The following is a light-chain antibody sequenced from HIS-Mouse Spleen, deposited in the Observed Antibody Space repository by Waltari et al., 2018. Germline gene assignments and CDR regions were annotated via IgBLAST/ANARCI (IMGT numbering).Light chain of an antibody. CDR1: SSYVGTYNL. CDR2: EGS. CDR3: CSYAGSSTVV. V-gene: IGLV2-23*01. Sequence: QSALTQPAPVSGSPGQSITISCTGTSSYVGTYNLVSWYQQHPGKAPKPLIYEGSKRPSGVSNRFSGSKSGNTASLTISGLQAEDEADYYCCSYAGSSTVVFGGGTKLTVL. J-gene: IGLJ2*01.